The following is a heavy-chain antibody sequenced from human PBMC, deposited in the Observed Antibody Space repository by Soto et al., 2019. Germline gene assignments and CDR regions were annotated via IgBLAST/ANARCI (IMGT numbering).Heavy chain of an antibody. J-gene: IGHJ2*01. CDR1: GVPISGSDYH. CDR2: IFPSGAT. CDR3: ARGSASKRYFDL. V-gene: IGHV4-30-4*01. Sequence: QVQLEESGPGLVKPSQTLSLMCTVSGVPISGSDYHWSWIRQSPGKGLEWIGYIFPSGATHYNSSLGSRITMSAETSKIQFSLRLTAVTAADTAVYFCARGSASKRYFDLCGRGTLVTVSS.